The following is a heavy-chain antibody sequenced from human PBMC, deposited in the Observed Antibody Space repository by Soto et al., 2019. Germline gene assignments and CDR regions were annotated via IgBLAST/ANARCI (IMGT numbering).Heavy chain of an antibody. Sequence: GGSLRLSCAASGFPFSSYVMSWVRQAPGKGLEWVSGISGGGSNTFYADYVKGRFTISRDNSKNTLLLQMNSLGAEDTAVYYCARDSNKYSSSLRGRYFDYWGQGIGVNVS. CDR1: GFPFSSYV. D-gene: IGHD4-4*01. J-gene: IGHJ4*02. V-gene: IGHV3-23*01. CDR2: ISGGGSNT. CDR3: ARDSNKYSSSLRGRYFDY.